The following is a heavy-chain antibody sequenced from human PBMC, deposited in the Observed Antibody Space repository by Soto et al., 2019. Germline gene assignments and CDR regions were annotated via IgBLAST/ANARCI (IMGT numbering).Heavy chain of an antibody. J-gene: IGHJ6*02. D-gene: IGHD1-1*01. CDR1: GGSISSSNW. CDR2: IYHSGST. V-gene: IGHV4-4*02. CDR3: ARVGGTRPGQYGMDV. Sequence: PSETLSLTCAVSGGSISSSNWWSWVRQPPGKGLEWIGEIYHSGSTNYNPSLKSRVTISVDKSKNQFSLKLSSVTAADTAVYYCARVGGTRPGQYGMDVWGQGTTVTVSS.